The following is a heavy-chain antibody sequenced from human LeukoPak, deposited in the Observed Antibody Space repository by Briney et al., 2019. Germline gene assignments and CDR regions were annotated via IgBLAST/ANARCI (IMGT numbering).Heavy chain of an antibody. J-gene: IGHJ3*01. CDR2: TSGSGGTK. D-gene: IGHD3-22*01. V-gene: IGHV3-23*01. CDR3: AKFPSYDSSGHDGFDV. CDR1: GLSFSSYA. Sequence: GGSLRLSCVAFGLSFSSYAMTWVRQAPGKGLEWVSATSGSGGTKFYADSVKGRFTISRDNSKDTLYLQMNSLRAEDTAIYYCAKFPSYDSSGHDGFDVWGQGTRVTVSS.